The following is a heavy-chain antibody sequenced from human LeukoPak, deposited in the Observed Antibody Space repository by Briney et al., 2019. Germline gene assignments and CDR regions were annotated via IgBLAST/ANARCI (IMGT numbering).Heavy chain of an antibody. CDR2: INPSGGST. V-gene: IGHV1-46*03. Sequence: ASVKVSCKASGYTFTGYYMHWVRQAPGQGLEWMGIINPSGGSTSYAQKFQGRVTMTRDTSTSTVYMELSSLRSDDTAVYYCYSGYDNDAFDIWGQGTMVTVSS. CDR1: GYTFTGYY. CDR3: YSGYDNDAFDI. J-gene: IGHJ3*02. D-gene: IGHD5-12*01.